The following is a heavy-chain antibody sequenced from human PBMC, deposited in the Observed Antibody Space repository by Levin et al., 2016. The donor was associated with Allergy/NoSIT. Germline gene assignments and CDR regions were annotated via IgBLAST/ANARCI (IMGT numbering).Heavy chain of an antibody. Sequence: GGSLRLSCAASGFTFSQYWMHWIRQAPGKGLMWVSHVNNDATTVTYADSVKGRFTISRDNAKNTLYLQMDRLRGEDTGVYYCGRGGREWYGMDVWGQGTTVTVSS. CDR2: VNNDATTV. V-gene: IGHV3-74*03. CDR1: GFTFSQYW. J-gene: IGHJ6*02. D-gene: IGHD3-3*01. CDR3: GRGGREWYGMDV.